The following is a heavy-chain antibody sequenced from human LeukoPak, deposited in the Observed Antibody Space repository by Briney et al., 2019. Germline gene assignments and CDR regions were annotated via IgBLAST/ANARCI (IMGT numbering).Heavy chain of an antibody. D-gene: IGHD3-10*01. V-gene: IGHV3-30*02. CDR2: IRYDGSNE. CDR1: GFTFITYG. Sequence: GGSLRLSCAATGFTFITYGMHWVRQAPGKGLELVAFIRYDGSNEYYTDSVKGRFTISRDNSKNTVYLQMNSLRAEDTAVYYCVRGGRGRDDYFDYWGQGTQVTVSS. CDR3: VRGGRGRDDYFDY. J-gene: IGHJ4*02.